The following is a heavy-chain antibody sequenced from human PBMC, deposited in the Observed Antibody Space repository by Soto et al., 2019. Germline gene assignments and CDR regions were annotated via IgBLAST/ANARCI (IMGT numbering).Heavy chain of an antibody. Sequence: PGGSLRLSCAASGFTFSSYGMHWVRQAPGKGLEWVAVIWYDGSNKYYADSVKGRFTISRDNSKNTLYLQMNSLRAEDTAVYYCARDVGSYGTTFNSYYYYYYGMDVWGQGTTVTVSS. J-gene: IGHJ6*02. V-gene: IGHV3-33*01. CDR2: IWYDGSNK. CDR3: ARDVGSYGTTFNSYYYYYYGMDV. D-gene: IGHD5-18*01. CDR1: GFTFSSYG.